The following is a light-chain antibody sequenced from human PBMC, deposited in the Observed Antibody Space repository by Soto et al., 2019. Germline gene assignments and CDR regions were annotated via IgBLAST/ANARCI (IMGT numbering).Light chain of an antibody. CDR2: EVR. J-gene: IGLJ3*02. V-gene: IGLV2-14*01. CDR1: NNGIGGYNY. Sequence: QSVLTQPASVSGSPGQSITISCSGTNNGIGGYNYVSWYQHHPGKVPKVIIYEVRNRPSGVSNRFSGSKSGNTASLTISGLQAEDEADYYCCSYTVSATLVFGGGTKVTVL. CDR3: CSYTVSATLV.